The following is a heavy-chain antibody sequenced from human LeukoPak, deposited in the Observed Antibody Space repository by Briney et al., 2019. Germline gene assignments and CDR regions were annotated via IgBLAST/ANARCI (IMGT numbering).Heavy chain of an antibody. CDR3: AKTAYSGAWSAFDI. CDR2: ISGSGGIA. D-gene: IGHD6-19*01. CDR1: RFTFTPYA. J-gene: IGHJ3*02. Sequence: GGSLRLSCAASRFTFTPYAMSWVRQAPGKGLEWVSAISGSGGIAYYGDSVKGRFTISRDNSRKTLYLQMSSLRADDTAIYYCAKTAYSGAWSAFDIWGQGTMVTVSS. V-gene: IGHV3-23*01.